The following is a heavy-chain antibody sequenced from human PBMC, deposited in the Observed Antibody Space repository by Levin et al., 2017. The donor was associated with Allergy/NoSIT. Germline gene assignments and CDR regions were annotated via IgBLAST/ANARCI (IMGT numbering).Heavy chain of an antibody. CDR1: ADSISGYY. CDR2: VYGSGST. D-gene: IGHD5-12*01. J-gene: IGHJ4*02. V-gene: IGHV4-59*03. Sequence: SQTLSLTCTVSADSISGYYWSWIRQSPGKGLEWIGYVYGSGSTNYNPSLKSRVTISVDTSKNQFSLRLSSVTAADTALYYCMGGRGWLPDYWGQGTLVTVSS. CDR3: MGGRGWLPDY.